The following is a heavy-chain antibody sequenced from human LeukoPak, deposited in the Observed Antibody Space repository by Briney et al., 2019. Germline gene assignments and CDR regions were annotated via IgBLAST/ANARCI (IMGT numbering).Heavy chain of an antibody. D-gene: IGHD6-25*01. J-gene: IGHJ3*02. CDR1: GFTVSSYD. CDR3: ARVLTVRSGGYDAFDI. Sequence: GGSLRLSCAASGFTVSSYDMHWVRQATGKGLEWGSAIDTAGDTYYPGSVKGRFTISRENAKNSLYLQMNILRAGDTAVYYCARVLTVRSGGYDAFDIWGQGTMVTVSS. CDR2: IDTAGDT. V-gene: IGHV3-13*01.